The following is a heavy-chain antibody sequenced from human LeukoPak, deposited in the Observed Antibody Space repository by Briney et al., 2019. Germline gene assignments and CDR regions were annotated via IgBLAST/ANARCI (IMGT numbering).Heavy chain of an antibody. J-gene: IGHJ4*02. CDR3: ARQQPFDY. V-gene: IGHV1-2*02. CDR2: INPNSGGT. D-gene: IGHD6-13*01. Sequence: ASVKVSCKASGYTFTGYYLHWVRQAPGQGLEWMGWINPNSGGTNYAQRFQGRVTMTRDTSITTVSMELSRLRSDDTAVYYCARQQPFDYWGQGTLVTVSS. CDR1: GYTFTGYY.